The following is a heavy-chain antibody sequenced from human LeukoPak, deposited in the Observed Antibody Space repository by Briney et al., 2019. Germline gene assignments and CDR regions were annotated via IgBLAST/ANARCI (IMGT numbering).Heavy chain of an antibody. CDR2: MHYSGIQ. Sequence: SETLSLTCIVTGGSIGDYFWSWIRQAPGRGREWIAYMHYSGIQNYNPSLKSRATVSIATSINQFSLRVDSVTAADTAVYYCARHGGSAFYFHHQRAFDIWGQGTVVTVSS. J-gene: IGHJ3*02. CDR1: GGSIGDYF. CDR3: ARHGGSAFYFHHQRAFDI. D-gene: IGHD3-10*01. V-gene: IGHV4-59*08.